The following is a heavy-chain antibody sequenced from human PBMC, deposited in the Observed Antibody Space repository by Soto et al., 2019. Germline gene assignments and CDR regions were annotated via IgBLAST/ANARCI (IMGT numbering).Heavy chain of an antibody. CDR1: GFTCSSSV. D-gene: IGHD2-2*01. J-gene: IGHJ4*02. V-gene: IGHV3-23*01. Sequence: DVPLLESGGGLVQQGVSMSLSCAASGFTCSSSVMHWIRQAPGKGLEWVSGISGNNEDIKYAYSVKGRFTISRDNFKNSLFLQMNSLIVEDTALYYCATGRYCRSAACLAAVWGQGPLITVSS. CDR3: ATGRYCRSAACLAAV. CDR2: ISGNNEDI.